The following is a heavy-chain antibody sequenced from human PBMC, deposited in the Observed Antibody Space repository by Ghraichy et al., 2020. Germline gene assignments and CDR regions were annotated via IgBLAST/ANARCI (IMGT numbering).Heavy chain of an antibody. CDR3: ARDFSEFQYNWVDP. Sequence: GGSLRLSCAASGFSFSSSDMNWVRQAPGKGPEWISYINSNSRTIYYADSVKGRFTISRDNAKNSLWLQMTSLRAEDTAIYYCARDFSEFQYNWVDPWGQGTLVTVSP. J-gene: IGHJ5*02. CDR1: GFSFSSSD. V-gene: IGHV3-48*01. D-gene: IGHD2-21*01. CDR2: INSNSRTI.